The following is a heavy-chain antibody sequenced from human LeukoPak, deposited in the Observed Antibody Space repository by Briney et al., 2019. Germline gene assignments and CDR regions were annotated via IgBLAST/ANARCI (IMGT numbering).Heavy chain of an antibody. D-gene: IGHD6-19*01. V-gene: IGHV3-7*03. CDR1: GFTFSSYW. CDR3: AREYIAVAVADHPGGNWFDP. CDR2: IKQDGSEK. Sequence: GGSLRLSCAASGFTFSSYWMSWVRQAPGKGLEWVANIKQDGSEKYYVDSVKGRFTISRDNAKNSLYLQMDSLRDEDTALYYCAREYIAVAVADHPGGNWFDPRGQGALVTVSS. J-gene: IGHJ5*02.